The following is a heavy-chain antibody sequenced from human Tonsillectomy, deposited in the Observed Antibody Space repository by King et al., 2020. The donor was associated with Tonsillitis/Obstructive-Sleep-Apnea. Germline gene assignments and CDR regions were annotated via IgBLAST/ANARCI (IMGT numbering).Heavy chain of an antibody. CDR3: ARDQGMTIFGVVSYYYMDV. D-gene: IGHD3-3*01. J-gene: IGHJ6*03. V-gene: IGHV3-64*01. CDR2: ISGNGGGT. Sequence: GQLVQSGGGLVQPGGSLRLYCAASGFTFSSYAMHWVRQAPGEGLEYVSAISGNGGGTSYANSVKGRFTISRDNSKNTLYLQMGSLRAEDMAVYYCARDQGMTIFGVVSYYYMDVWGKGTTVTVSS. CDR1: GFTFSSYA.